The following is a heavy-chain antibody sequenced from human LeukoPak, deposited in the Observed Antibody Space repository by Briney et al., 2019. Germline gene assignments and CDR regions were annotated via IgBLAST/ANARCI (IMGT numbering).Heavy chain of an antibody. Sequence: ASVKVSCKASGGTFSSYAISWVRQAPGQGLEWMGRIIPILGIANYAQKFQGRVTITADKSTSTAYMELSSLRSEDTAVYYCARIWQPQVLFDIWGQGTMVTVSS. V-gene: IGHV1-69*04. CDR2: IIPILGIA. J-gene: IGHJ3*02. D-gene: IGHD3-16*01. CDR3: ARIWQPQVLFDI. CDR1: GGTFSSYA.